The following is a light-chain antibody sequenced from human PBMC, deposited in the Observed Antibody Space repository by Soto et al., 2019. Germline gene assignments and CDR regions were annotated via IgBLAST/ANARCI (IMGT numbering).Light chain of an antibody. J-gene: IGKJ1*01. CDR1: QSVSSSY. V-gene: IGKV3-20*01. CDR3: QQYGSSPRT. Sequence: EIVLTQSPGTLSLSPGERATLSCRASQSVSSSYLAWYQQKPGQAPRLLIYDASSRATGIPDRFSGSGSGKDVTLTISRLEPEDFAVYYCQQYGSSPRTFGQGTKVEIK. CDR2: DAS.